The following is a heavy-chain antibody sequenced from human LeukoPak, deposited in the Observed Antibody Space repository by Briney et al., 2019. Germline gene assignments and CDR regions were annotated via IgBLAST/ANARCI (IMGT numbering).Heavy chain of an antibody. CDR3: AGDRKGVVIFDY. Sequence: SETLSLTCTVSGGSISSYYWSWIRQPAGKGPEWIGRIYARGSTNYNPSPNSRVTMSVDTSKNQFSLELSSVTAADTAVYYCAGDRKGVVIFDYWGQGTLVTVSS. CDR2: IYARGST. CDR1: GGSISSYY. D-gene: IGHD3-10*01. V-gene: IGHV4-4*07. J-gene: IGHJ4*02.